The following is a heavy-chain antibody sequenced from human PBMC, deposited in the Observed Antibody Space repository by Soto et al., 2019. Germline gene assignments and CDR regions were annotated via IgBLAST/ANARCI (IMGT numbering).Heavy chain of an antibody. J-gene: IGHJ4*02. V-gene: IGHV3-20*04. Sequence: GGSLRLSCAASGFTFDDYGMSWVRQAPGKGLEWVSGINWNGGSTGYADSVKGRFTISRDNAKNSLYLQMNSLRAEDTALYYCARDRRMSSGSTPYYFDYWGQGTLVTVSS. CDR2: INWNGGST. CDR1: GFTFDDYG. D-gene: IGHD6-19*01. CDR3: ARDRRMSSGSTPYYFDY.